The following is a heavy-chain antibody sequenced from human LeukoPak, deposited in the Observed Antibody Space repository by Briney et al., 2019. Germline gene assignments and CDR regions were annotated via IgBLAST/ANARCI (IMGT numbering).Heavy chain of an antibody. D-gene: IGHD3-10*01. Sequence: PSETLSLTCTVSGGSISSYYWSWIRQPPGKGLEWIGEINHSGSTNYNPSLKSRVTISVDTSKNQFSLKLSSVTAADTAVYYCARGRAYGSGSYFDYWGQGTLVTVSS. CDR2: INHSGST. CDR1: GGSISSYY. CDR3: ARGRAYGSGSYFDY. J-gene: IGHJ4*02. V-gene: IGHV4-34*01.